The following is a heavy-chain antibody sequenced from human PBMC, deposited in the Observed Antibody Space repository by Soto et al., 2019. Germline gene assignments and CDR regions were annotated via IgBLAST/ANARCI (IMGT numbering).Heavy chain of an antibody. V-gene: IGHV1-2*04. J-gene: IGHJ5*02. CDR3: ARDVRDWFDP. Sequence: GASVKVSCKASGGTFSSYAISWVRQAPGQGLEWMGWINPNSGGTNYAQKFQGWVTMTRDTSISTAYMELSRLRSDDTAVYYCARDVRDWFDPWGQGTLVTVSS. CDR2: INPNSGGT. CDR1: GGTFSSYA.